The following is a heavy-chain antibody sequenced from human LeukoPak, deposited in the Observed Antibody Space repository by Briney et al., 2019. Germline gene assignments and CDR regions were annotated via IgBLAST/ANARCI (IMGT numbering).Heavy chain of an antibody. CDR2: IYYSGST. V-gene: IGHV4-39*01. CDR3: ARHRRLLWFGAGGPFDY. D-gene: IGHD3-10*01. Sequence: SETLSLTCTVSGGSISSSSYYWGWIRQPPGKGLEWIGSIYYSGSTYYNPSLKSRVTISVDTSKNQFSLKLSSVTAADTAVYYCARHRRLLWFGAGGPFDYWGQGTLVTVSS. J-gene: IGHJ4*02. CDR1: GGSISSSSYY.